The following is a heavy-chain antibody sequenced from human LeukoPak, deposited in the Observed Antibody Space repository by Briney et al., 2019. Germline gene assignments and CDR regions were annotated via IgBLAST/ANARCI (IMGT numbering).Heavy chain of an antibody. J-gene: IGHJ4*02. CDR1: SASISSYY. CDR2: IQNTGGT. Sequence: SETLSLTWTVSSASISSYYWGWIRQPPGKGLEWIGYIQNTGGTNYNPSLKSRVSISKDTSKNQFSLKVSSVTAADTAVYYCAKHGSGWSFDYWGQGTLVTVSS. D-gene: IGHD6-19*01. CDR3: AKHGSGWSFDY. V-gene: IGHV4-59*01.